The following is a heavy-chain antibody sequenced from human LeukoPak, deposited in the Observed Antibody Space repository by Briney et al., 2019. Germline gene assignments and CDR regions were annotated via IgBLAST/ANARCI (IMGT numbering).Heavy chain of an antibody. J-gene: IGHJ4*02. CDR3: AKDHRSTYYYDSSGYYHDY. D-gene: IGHD3-22*01. CDR1: GFTFSNFA. Sequence: PGGSLRLSCAASGFTFSNFAMHWVRQAPGKGLEWVAVISYDGNNKYYADSVKGRFTISRDNSKNTLYLQMNSLRAEDTAVYYCAKDHRSTYYYDSSGYYHDYWGQGTLVTVSS. V-gene: IGHV3-30*18. CDR2: ISYDGNNK.